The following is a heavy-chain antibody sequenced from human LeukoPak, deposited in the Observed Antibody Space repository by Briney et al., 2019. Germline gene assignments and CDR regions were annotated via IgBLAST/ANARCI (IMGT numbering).Heavy chain of an antibody. J-gene: IGHJ3*02. V-gene: IGHV3-23*01. Sequence: PGGSLRLSCAASGFTFSSYAMSWVRQAPGKGLEWVSAISGSGGSTYYADSVKGRFTISRDNSKNTLYLEMNSLRAEDTALYYCAKDSFSYSSTWPDGFEIWGQGTMVTVSS. D-gene: IGHD6-13*01. CDR3: AKDSFSYSSTWPDGFEI. CDR1: GFTFSSYA. CDR2: ISGSGGST.